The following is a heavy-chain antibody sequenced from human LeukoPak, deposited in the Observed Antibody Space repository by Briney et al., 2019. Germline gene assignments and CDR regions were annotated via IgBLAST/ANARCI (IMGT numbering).Heavy chain of an antibody. D-gene: IGHD3-22*01. J-gene: IGHJ4*02. Sequence: GGSLRHSCVASGFTLSSYAMNWVRPAPGKGVEWVCTIYGSADSTYIAHTVKGRFTIFRDNSKNTLYLQMNSLKAEDTAVYYCARDFSYYYDSSGPDYWGQGTLVTVSS. CDR2: IYGSADST. V-gene: IGHV3-23*01. CDR1: GFTLSSYA. CDR3: ARDFSYYYDSSGPDY.